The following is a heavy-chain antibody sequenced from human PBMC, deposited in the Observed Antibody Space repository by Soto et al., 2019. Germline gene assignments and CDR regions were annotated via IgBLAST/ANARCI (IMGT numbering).Heavy chain of an antibody. D-gene: IGHD2-2*01. J-gene: IGHJ3*02. CDR2: IYYSGST. CDR1: GGSISSGGYY. Sequence: QVQLQESGPGLVKPSQTLSLTCTVSGGSISSGGYYWSWIRQHPGKGLEWIGYIYYSGSTYYNPSLKSRVTISVDSSKNQISLELTSVTAADTALYYCARAKIGYVDAFAIWGRGTMVTVSS. V-gene: IGHV4-31*03. CDR3: ARAKIGYVDAFAI.